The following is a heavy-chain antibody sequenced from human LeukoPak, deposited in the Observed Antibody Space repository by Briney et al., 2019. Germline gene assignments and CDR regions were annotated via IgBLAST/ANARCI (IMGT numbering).Heavy chain of an antibody. D-gene: IGHD2-2*01. J-gene: IGHJ4*02. V-gene: IGHV1-2*02. CDR2: INPNSGFT. CDR1: RYPFTGYY. Sequence: VASVKVSCKASRYPFTGYYLHWVRQAPGQGLEWMGWINPNSGFTNYAQKFQGRVTMTRDTSISTAYMELSRLRSDDTAVYYCARLADCSSSSCRSFDYWGQGTLVTVSS. CDR3: ARLADCSSSSCRSFDY.